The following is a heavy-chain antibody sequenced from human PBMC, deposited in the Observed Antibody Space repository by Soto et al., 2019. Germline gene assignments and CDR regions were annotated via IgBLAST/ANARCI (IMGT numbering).Heavy chain of an antibody. CDR3: AKDKYSSSWMGAIDV. CDR1: GFTFSSYA. CDR2: ISGSGGST. J-gene: IGHJ3*01. D-gene: IGHD6-13*01. Sequence: EAQLLESGGHLVQPGGSLRLSCAASGFTFSSYAMGWVRQPPGRGLEWISTISGSGGSTFYADSVKGRFTISRDSSKNTLSLQMNSLRAEDTAVYYCAKDKYSSSWMGAIDVWGQGTMVTVSS. V-gene: IGHV3-23*01.